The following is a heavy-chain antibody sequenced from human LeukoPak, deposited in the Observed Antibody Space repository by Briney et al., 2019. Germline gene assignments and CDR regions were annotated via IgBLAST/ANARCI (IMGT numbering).Heavy chain of an antibody. CDR2: IGISSNKI. J-gene: IGHJ5*02. CDR3: ARDRGYGDHPNWFDP. D-gene: IGHD5-12*01. V-gene: IGHV3-21*01. CDR1: GFTFSTYS. Sequence: GGSLRLSCAASGFTFSTYSMNWVRQAPGKGLEWVSSIGISSNKIYYADSVKGRFIISRDNAKNSVYLQMNSLRAEDTAVYYCARDRGYGDHPNWFDPWGQGTQVTVSS.